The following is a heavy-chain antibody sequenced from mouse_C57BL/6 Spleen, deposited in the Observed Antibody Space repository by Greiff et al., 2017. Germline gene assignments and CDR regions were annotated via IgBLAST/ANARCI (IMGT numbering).Heavy chain of an antibody. Sequence: DVMLVESGGGLVKPGGSLKLSCAASGFTFSSYAMSWVRQTPEKRLEWVATISDGGSYTYYPDNVKGRFTISRDNAKNHLYLQMSHLKSEDTAMYYCARDPYYGNYYAMDYWGQGTSVTVSS. CDR3: ARDPYYGNYYAMDY. CDR1: GFTFSSYA. V-gene: IGHV5-4*01. J-gene: IGHJ4*01. CDR2: ISDGGSYT. D-gene: IGHD2-10*01.